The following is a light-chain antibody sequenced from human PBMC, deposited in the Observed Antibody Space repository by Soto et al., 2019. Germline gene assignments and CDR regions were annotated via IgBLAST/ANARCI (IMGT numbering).Light chain of an antibody. CDR3: QQSYSTPRIS. V-gene: IGKV1-39*01. CDR2: AAS. CDR1: QNVNNF. Sequence: DIQMTQSPSSLSASVGDRVTINCRASQNVNNFVSWYQQKPGKAPKLLIYAASSLQSGVPSRFSGSGSGTDFTLTISSLQPEDFSTYYCQQSYSTPRISFGQGTRLEI. J-gene: IGKJ5*01.